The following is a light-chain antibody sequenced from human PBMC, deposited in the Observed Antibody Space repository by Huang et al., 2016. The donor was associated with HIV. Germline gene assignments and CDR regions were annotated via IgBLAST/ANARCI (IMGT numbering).Light chain of an antibody. J-gene: IGKJ4*01. CDR2: DVS. Sequence: EIVLTQSPVTLSLSPGDRATLSCRASQSIGTYLAWYQQKSGQAPRLLIYDVSNRAVGVPARFSASGSETDFTLTIASLDPDDFSIYHCQQRSKWPLTFGGGTKVEMK. CDR3: QQRSKWPLT. CDR1: QSIGTY. V-gene: IGKV3-11*01.